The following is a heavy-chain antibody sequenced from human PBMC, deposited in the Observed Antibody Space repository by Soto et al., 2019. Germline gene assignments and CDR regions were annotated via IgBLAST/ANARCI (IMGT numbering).Heavy chain of an antibody. CDR3: ARGYSNTCDNSWFDP. CDR1: GYNFTLYG. V-gene: IGHV1-18*04. D-gene: IGHD6-13*01. J-gene: IGHJ5*02. Sequence: QLVQSGAEVKRPGSSVKVSCKASGYNFTLYGIIWVRQTPGQGLEWVGWISADIGETDYAQTFSGRLTLTTDESTTTAYMVLRSMRRYDTAVYYCARGYSNTCDNSWFDPWGQGTLVTVSS. CDR2: ISADIGET.